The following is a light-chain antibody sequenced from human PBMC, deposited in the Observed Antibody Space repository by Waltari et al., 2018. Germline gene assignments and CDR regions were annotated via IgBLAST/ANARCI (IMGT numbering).Light chain of an antibody. Sequence: EIVLTQSPDTLSLSPGERATLSCRASQSVSSYLSWFQQKPGHAPSLLIYGASSRATGIPDRFSGSGSGTDFTLTITRLEPEDFAVYYCQQYGSLPITFGQGTRLEIK. J-gene: IGKJ5*01. CDR1: QSVSSY. CDR2: GAS. V-gene: IGKV3-20*01. CDR3: QQYGSLPIT.